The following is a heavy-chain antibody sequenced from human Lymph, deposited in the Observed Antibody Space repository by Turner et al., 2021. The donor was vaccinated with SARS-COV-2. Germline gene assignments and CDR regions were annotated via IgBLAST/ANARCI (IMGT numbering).Heavy chain of an antibody. CDR3: ARDNPHDAFDI. V-gene: IGHV3-53*02. CDR2: IYSGGST. J-gene: IGHJ3*02. CDR1: GFNVSSNY. Sequence: EVQLVETGGGLIQPGGSLRLSCAASGFNVSSNYMSWVRQAPVKGLVWVSVIYSGGSTFYADSVRGRFTISRDNSKNTLYLQMNSLRAEDTAVYYCARDNPHDAFDIWGQGTMVTVSS.